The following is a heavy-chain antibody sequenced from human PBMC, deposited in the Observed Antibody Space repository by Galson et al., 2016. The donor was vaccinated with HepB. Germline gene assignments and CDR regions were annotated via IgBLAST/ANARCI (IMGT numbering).Heavy chain of an antibody. V-gene: IGHV3-33*01. CDR2: IWYDGGNK. J-gene: IGHJ6*02. Sequence: SLRLSCAASGFTFSSYGMHWVRQAPGKGLKWVAVIWYDGGNKQFADSVKGRFTISRDNPKNTVYLQMNSLRAEDTAVYYCARGDYGAYSPFGMDVWGQGTTVTVSS. CDR1: GFTFSSYG. D-gene: IGHD4-17*01. CDR3: ARGDYGAYSPFGMDV.